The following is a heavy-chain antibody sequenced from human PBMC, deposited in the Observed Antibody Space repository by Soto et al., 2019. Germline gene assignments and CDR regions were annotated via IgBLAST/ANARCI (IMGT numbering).Heavy chain of an antibody. J-gene: IGHJ4*02. Sequence: EVQLLESGGGLVQPGGSLRLSCAASGFTFSSYAMSWVRQAPGKGLEWVSDISGSGGSTIYADSVKGRFTISRDNSKNTLYLQMNSLRAEDTALYYCAKGLWFGELAPFDYWGQGDLVTVSS. CDR1: GFTFSSYA. D-gene: IGHD3-10*01. V-gene: IGHV3-23*01. CDR2: ISGSGGST. CDR3: AKGLWFGELAPFDY.